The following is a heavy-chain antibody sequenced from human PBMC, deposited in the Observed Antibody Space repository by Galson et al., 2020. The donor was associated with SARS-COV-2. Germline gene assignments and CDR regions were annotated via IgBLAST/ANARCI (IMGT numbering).Heavy chain of an antibody. CDR2: ISYDGSNK. D-gene: IGHD1-26*01. V-gene: IGHV3-30*03. CDR1: GFTFSNYG. Sequence: GGSLRLSCAASGFTFSNYGMHWVRQAPGKGLEWVAVISYDGSNKYYADSVKGRFTISRDNSKNTLYLQMNSLRAEDTAVYYCVGALTESLDYWGQGTLGAVSS. CDR3: VGALTESLDY. J-gene: IGHJ4*02.